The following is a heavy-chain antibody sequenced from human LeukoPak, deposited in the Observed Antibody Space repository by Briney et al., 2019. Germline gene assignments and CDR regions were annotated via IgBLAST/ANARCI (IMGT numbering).Heavy chain of an antibody. J-gene: IGHJ6*03. D-gene: IGHD3-22*01. Sequence: SVKVSCKGSGGTFSSYSISWVRQAPGQGIEWMGGIIPAFGTAHYAQKFQGRVTFTTDESTTTAYMELRSLRSEDTAVYYCASEGNYDSSGYSRYNYYYMDVWAKGPRSPSP. CDR3: ASEGNYDSSGYSRYNYYYMDV. CDR2: IIPAFGTA. V-gene: IGHV1-69*05. CDR1: GGTFSSYS.